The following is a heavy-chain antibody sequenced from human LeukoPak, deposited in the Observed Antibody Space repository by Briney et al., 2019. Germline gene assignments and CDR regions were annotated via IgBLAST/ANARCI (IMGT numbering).Heavy chain of an antibody. D-gene: IGHD3-22*01. CDR3: ARLGHYYDSSGYYFTIDY. CDR1: GFTFSSYS. Sequence: GGSLRLSCAASGFTFSSYSMNWVRQAPGKGLEWVSSISSSSSYIYYADSVKGRFTISRDNAKNSLYLQMNSLRAEDTAVYYCARLGHYYDSSGYYFTIDYWGQGTLVTVSS. V-gene: IGHV3-21*01. CDR2: ISSSSSYI. J-gene: IGHJ4*02.